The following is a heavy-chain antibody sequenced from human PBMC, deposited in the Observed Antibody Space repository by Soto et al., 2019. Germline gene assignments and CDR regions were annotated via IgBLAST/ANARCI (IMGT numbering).Heavy chain of an antibody. CDR2: IYPGDSDT. CDR3: ARQRAWNDAFDF. J-gene: IGHJ4*02. V-gene: IGHV5-51*01. Sequence: GESLKISCKGSGYSFTSYWIGWVRQMPGKGLEWMGIIYPGDSDTRYSPSFQGQVTISVDKSLTTAYLQWNNLKASDTARYYCARQRAWNDAFDFWGQGTLVTVSS. D-gene: IGHD1-1*01. CDR1: GYSFTSYW.